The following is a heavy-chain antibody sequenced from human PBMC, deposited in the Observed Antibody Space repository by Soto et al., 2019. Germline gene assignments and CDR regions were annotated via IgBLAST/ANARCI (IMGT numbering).Heavy chain of an antibody. CDR3: AHSSFYYHSSGYSYDY. V-gene: IGHV2-5*02. CDR1: GLSLSTSGVG. J-gene: IGHJ4*02. CDR2: IYWDDDK. Sequence: QITLKESGPTLVKPTETLTLTCTFSGLSLSTSGVGVGWIRQPPGKALEWLALIYWDDDKRYSPSLKSRLTITKDTSKNQVVLTMTNMDPVDTATYYCAHSSFYYHSSGYSYDYWGQGTLVTVSS. D-gene: IGHD3-22*01.